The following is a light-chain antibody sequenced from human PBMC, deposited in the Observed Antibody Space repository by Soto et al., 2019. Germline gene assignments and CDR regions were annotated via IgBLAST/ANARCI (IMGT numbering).Light chain of an antibody. CDR1: SSNIGSNY. Sequence: QAVVTQPPSASGTPGQRVTISCSGSSSNIGSNYVYWYQQLPGTAPKLLIYSNNQRPSGVPDRFSGSKSGTSASLAINGLRSEDEADYYCAAWDDSLSGWVFGGGTKVTVL. J-gene: IGLJ3*02. CDR3: AAWDDSLSGWV. CDR2: SNN. V-gene: IGLV1-47*02.